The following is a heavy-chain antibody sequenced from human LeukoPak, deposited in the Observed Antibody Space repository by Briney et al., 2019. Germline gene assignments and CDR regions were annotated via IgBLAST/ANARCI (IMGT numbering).Heavy chain of an antibody. Sequence: GGSLRLSCAASGFTFSSYSIHWVRQAPGKGLEWVAVISYDGSNKYYADSVKGRFTISRDSSKNTLFLQMNRLRPEDAAVYYCAKAPVTTCRGAFCYPFDYWGLGTLVTVSS. J-gene: IGHJ4*02. CDR3: AKAPVTTCRGAFCYPFDY. CDR2: ISYDGSNK. CDR1: GFTFSSYS. D-gene: IGHD2-15*01. V-gene: IGHV3-30*18.